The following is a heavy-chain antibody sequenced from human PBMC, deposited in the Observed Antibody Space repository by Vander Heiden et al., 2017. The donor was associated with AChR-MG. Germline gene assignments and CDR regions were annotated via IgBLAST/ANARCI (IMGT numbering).Heavy chain of an antibody. V-gene: IGHV3-48*01. CDR2: ISSSSSTI. J-gene: IGHJ3*02. D-gene: IGHD2-2*01. Sequence: EVQLVESGGGLVQPGGSLRLSCAASGFTFSRYSMNWVRQAPGKGLEWVSYISSSSSTIYYADSVKGRFTISRDNAKNSLYLQMNSLRAEDTAVYYCARPRVVPAAMLLDAFDIWGQGTMVTVSS. CDR1: GFTFSRYS. CDR3: ARPRVVPAAMLLDAFDI.